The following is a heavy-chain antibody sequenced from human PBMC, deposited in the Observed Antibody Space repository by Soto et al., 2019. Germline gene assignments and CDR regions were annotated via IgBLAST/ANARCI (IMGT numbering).Heavy chain of an antibody. V-gene: IGHV3-23*01. J-gene: IGHJ5*02. CDR2: ISGSGFKK. D-gene: IGHD5-12*01. CDR1: VFIFENFG. Sequence: PWGSLRISCASSVFIFENFGMSWVRQAPGKGLEWISSISGSGFKKYYADSVKGRFTISRDNSKSTVYLELNNLSAEDTALYYCSRDAPYPQARWLNLDLWGQGTMVTVSS. CDR3: SRDAPYPQARWLNLDL.